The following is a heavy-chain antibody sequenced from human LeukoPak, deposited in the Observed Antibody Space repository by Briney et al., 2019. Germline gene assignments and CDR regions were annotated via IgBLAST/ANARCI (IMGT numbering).Heavy chain of an antibody. CDR3: ARDARPRVAVGYFDY. D-gene: IGHD6-19*01. J-gene: IGHJ4*02. CDR2: ITITSDKI. CDR1: GFTFTGYS. V-gene: IGHV3-48*02. Sequence: GGSLRLSCAASGFTFTGYSMNWFRQAPGKGLEWVSYITITSDKIYYADSAKGRFTISRDNARNSLYLQMNSLRDEDTAVYYCARDARPRVAVGYFDYWGQGTLVTVSS.